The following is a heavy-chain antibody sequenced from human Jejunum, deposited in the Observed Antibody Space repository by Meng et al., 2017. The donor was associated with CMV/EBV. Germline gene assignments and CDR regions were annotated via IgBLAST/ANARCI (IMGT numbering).Heavy chain of an antibody. CDR2: IYTSGST. CDR1: CGSISTYY. J-gene: IGHJ4*02. D-gene: IGHD5-12*01. CDR3: ARENSGYDY. Sequence: QSLLRGPGPGLVTPSETLSLPGTGSCGSISTYYWTWIRQPAGKGLEWIGRIYTSGSTHYNPSLKSRVTMSVDTSKNQFSLKLSSVTAADTAVYYCARENSGYDYWGQGTLVTVSS. V-gene: IGHV4-4*07.